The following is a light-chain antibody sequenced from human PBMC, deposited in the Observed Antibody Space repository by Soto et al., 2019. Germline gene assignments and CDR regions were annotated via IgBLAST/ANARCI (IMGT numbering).Light chain of an antibody. CDR3: SSYRSGATLI. V-gene: IGLV2-14*01. J-gene: IGLJ1*01. CDR1: SSDVSGYNY. CDR2: EVS. Sequence: QSVLTQPASVSGSPGQSITISCTGTSSDVSGYNYVSWYQQHPGKAPKLMIYEVSNRPSGVSNRFSGSKSGNTASLTISGLQTEDDADYYCSSYRSGATLIFGTGTKLTVL.